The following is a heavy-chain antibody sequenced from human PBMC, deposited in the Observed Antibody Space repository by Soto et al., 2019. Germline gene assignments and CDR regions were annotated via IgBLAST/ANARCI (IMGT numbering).Heavy chain of an antibody. CDR1: GYTFTNNV. D-gene: IGHD3-9*01. J-gene: IGHJ5*02. Sequence: ASVKVSCKASGYTFTNNVIHWLRQAPGQTLEWMGWIHTAKGNTKYSQKFEARVTLTRDTAASTAYMELNSLRSDDTAVYYCARDPIWTEPGNYARLNCLDPWGQGTLVTVSS. CDR3: ARDPIWTEPGNYARLNCLDP. CDR2: IHTAKGNT. V-gene: IGHV1-3*04.